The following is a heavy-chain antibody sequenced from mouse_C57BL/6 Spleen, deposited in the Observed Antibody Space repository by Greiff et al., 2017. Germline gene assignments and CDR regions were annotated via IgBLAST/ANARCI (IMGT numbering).Heavy chain of an antibody. CDR2: ISSGSSTI. CDR3: ARRNQTADWDFDV. V-gene: IGHV5-17*01. CDR1: GFTFSDYG. D-gene: IGHD4-1*01. J-gene: IGHJ1*03. Sequence: EVKLVESGGGLVKPGGSLKLSCAASGFTFSDYGMHWVRQAPEKGLEWVAYISSGSSTIYYAATVEGRFTISRDNATNTLFLQLTSLRSEDTAMYYCARRNQTADWDFDVWGTGTTVTVSS.